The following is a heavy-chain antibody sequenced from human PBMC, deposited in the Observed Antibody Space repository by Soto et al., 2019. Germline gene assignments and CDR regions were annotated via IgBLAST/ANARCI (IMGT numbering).Heavy chain of an antibody. V-gene: IGHV4-31*03. D-gene: IGHD1-26*01. CDR2: IYYGGDS. CDR3: ARGGGGGVDC. Sequence: QVQLQESGPGLVKPSQTLSLTCTVSGGSISSRTSYWSWIRQHPGKGLEWIGYIYYGGDSFYNPSLKSRFTIAIDTSETHFSLKLNSVTAGDTAVYFGARGGGGGVDCWGQGTLVTVAS. J-gene: IGHJ4*02. CDR1: GGSISSRTSY.